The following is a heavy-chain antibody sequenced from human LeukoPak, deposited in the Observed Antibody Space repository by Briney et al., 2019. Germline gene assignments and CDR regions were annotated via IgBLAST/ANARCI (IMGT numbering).Heavy chain of an antibody. CDR2: IYTGGST. Sequence: GGSLRLSCAASGFTFSSYGMHWVRQAPGKGLEWVSVIYTGGSTHYADSVKGRFTISRDNAKNSLYLQMNSLGAEDTAVYYCAKVDCGGDCYPRLYYYYGMDVWGQGTTVTVSS. V-gene: IGHV3-NL1*01. CDR3: AKVDCGGDCYPRLYYYYGMDV. J-gene: IGHJ6*02. D-gene: IGHD2-21*02. CDR1: GFTFSSYG.